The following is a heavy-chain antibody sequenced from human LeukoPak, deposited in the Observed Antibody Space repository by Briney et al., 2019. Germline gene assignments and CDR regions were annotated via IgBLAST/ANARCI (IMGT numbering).Heavy chain of an antibody. CDR2: IWYVVSYK. J-gene: IGHJ4*02. D-gene: IGHD2-21*02. CDR1: GFTFSSYG. V-gene: IGHV3-33*01. Sequence: PGRSLRLSCAPSGFTFSSYGMHWVPQAPGKGLEWVALIWYVVSYKYYADSVKGRFTISRDNSKNTLYLQLNSLRAEDTAVYYCARDDVGSAYCGGDRYPNLDYWGQGTLVTVSS. CDR3: ARDDVGSAYCGGDRYPNLDY.